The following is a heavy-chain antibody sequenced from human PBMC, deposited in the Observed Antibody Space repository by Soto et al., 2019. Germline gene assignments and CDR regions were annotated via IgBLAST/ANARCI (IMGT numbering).Heavy chain of an antibody. D-gene: IGHD3-16*02. CDR1: GFTFSSYW. CDR2: MNQDGSEK. CDR3: ARESYYDYVWGSYRVGAFDI. Sequence: GGSLRLSCAVSGFTFSSYWMSWVRQAPGKGLEWVANMNQDGSEKYYVDSVKGRFTISRDNAKNSLYLQMNSLRAEDTAVYYCARESYYDYVWGSYRVGAFDIWGQGTMVTVSS. J-gene: IGHJ3*02. V-gene: IGHV3-7*03.